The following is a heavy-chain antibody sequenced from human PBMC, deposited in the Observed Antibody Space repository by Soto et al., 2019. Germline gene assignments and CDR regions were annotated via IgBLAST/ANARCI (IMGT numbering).Heavy chain of an antibody. V-gene: IGHV1-69*13. CDR2: IIPIFGTA. Sequence: SVKVSCKASGGTFSSYAISWVRQAPGQGLEWMGGIIPIFGTANYAQKFQGRVTITAGESTSTAYMELSSLRSEDTAVYYCARNYYYYYGMDVWGQGTTVTVSS. J-gene: IGHJ6*02. CDR3: ARNYYYYYGMDV. CDR1: GGTFSSYA.